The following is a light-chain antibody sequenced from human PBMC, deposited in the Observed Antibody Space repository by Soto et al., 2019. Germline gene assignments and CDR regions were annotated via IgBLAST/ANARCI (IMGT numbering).Light chain of an antibody. J-gene: IGKJ1*01. V-gene: IGKV1-5*03. CDR3: QQYNSYLS. CDR2: KAS. CDR1: QSISSW. Sequence: DIQMTQSPSTLSASVGDRVTITCRASQSISSWLAWYQQKPGKDPKLLIYKASSLESGVPSRFSGSGSGTEFTLTISSLQPDDFATYYCQQYNSYLSFGQGTKVEIK.